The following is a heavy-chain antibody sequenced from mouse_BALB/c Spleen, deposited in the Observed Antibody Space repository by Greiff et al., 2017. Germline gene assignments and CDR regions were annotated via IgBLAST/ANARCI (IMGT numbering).Heavy chain of an antibody. CDR1: GYTFTSYY. Sequence: VKLVESGDDLVKPGASVKLSCKASGYTFTSYYMYWVKQRPGQGLEWIGEINPSNGGTNFNEKFKSKATLTVDKSSSTAYMQLSSLTSEDSAVYYCTRDGDGDYAMDYWGQGTSVTVSS. D-gene: IGHD3-3*01. CDR3: TRDGDGDYAMDY. J-gene: IGHJ4*01. V-gene: IGHV1S81*02. CDR2: INPSNGGT.